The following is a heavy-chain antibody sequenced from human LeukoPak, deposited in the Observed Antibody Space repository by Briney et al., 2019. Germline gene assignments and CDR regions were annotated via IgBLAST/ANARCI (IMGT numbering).Heavy chain of an antibody. CDR2: IYPDDSNT. J-gene: IGHJ5*02. CDR1: GYSFSTYW. Sequence: GEPLKISCRGSGYSFSTYWIAWVRQMPGKGLEWMGVIYPDDSNTRYSPSFQGQVTMSADKSISTVYLQWSSLKASDTATYYCARGDWKTLSATWDTWFDPWGQGTLVIISS. CDR3: ARGDWKTLSATWDTWFDP. D-gene: IGHD1-1*01. V-gene: IGHV5-51*01.